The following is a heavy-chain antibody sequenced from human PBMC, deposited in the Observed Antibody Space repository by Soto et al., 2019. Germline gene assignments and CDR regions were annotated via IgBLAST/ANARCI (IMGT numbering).Heavy chain of an antibody. V-gene: IGHV3-33*01. Sequence: GGSLRLSCAASGFTFSSYGMHWVRQAPGKGLEWVAVIWYDGSNKYYADSVKGRFTISRDNSKNTLYLQMNSLRAEDTAVYYCARERGEILRYFDWLPAAFDIWGQGTMVTVSS. CDR2: IWYDGSNK. CDR3: ARERGEILRYFDWLPAAFDI. J-gene: IGHJ3*02. D-gene: IGHD3-9*01. CDR1: GFTFSSYG.